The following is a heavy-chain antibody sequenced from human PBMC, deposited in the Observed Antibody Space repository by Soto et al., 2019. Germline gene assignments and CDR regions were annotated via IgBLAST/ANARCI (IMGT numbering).Heavy chain of an antibody. CDR3: ARARLRAVYAFDF. V-gene: IGHV4-31*01. CDR1: GVSITSGAYY. CDR2: IYYNGNT. Sequence: QVQLQESGPGLVKPSQTLSLTCTLSGVSITSGAYYWTWVRQHPGKGLEWIGYIYYNGNTYFSPSLNSQLTISIDTSKNQFSLKLSSVTAADTAMYYCARARLRAVYAFDFWGQGTMVTVSS. J-gene: IGHJ3*01. D-gene: IGHD4-17*01.